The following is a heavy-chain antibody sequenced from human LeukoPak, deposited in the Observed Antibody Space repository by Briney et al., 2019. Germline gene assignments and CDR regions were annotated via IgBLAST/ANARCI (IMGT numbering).Heavy chain of an antibody. D-gene: IGHD4-23*01. CDR1: GFRFTFNA. CDR3: AKDAGSCVGGFCFYFDS. J-gene: IGHJ4*02. CDR2: ISGSGDAT. Sequence: GGSLRLSCAASGFRFTFNAMTWVRQPPGKGLEWVSSISGSGDATYYADSVKGCFTISRDNSMLYLQLNSLRAEDTAIYYCAKDAGSCVGGFCFYFDSWGQGALATVSS. V-gene: IGHV3-23*01.